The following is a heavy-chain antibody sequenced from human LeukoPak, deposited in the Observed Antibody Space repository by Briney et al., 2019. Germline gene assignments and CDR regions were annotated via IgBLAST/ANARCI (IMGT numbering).Heavy chain of an antibody. J-gene: IGHJ4*02. CDR3: ARESREWDLRAPYFDY. CDR1: GFTFDDYT. CDR2: ISWDGGST. Sequence: GGSLRLSCAASGFTFDDYTMHWVRQAPGKGLEWVSLISWDGGSTYYADSVKGRFTISRDNSKNSLYLQMNSLRAEDTAVYYCARESREWDLRAPYFDYWGQGTLVTVSS. V-gene: IGHV3-43*01. D-gene: IGHD1-26*01.